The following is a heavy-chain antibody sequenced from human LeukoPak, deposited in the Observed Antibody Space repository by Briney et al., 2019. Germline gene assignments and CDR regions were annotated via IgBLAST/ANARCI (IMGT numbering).Heavy chain of an antibody. CDR1: GFTFSSYG. V-gene: IGHV3-23*01. J-gene: IGHJ4*02. CDR3: AKDGPLVGGADFDY. CDR2: IGGSGIIT. D-gene: IGHD1-26*01. Sequence: GGSLRLSCAASGFTFSSYGMSWVRQAPGKGLEWVSNIGGSGIITFYADSVKGRFSISRDNSKNTLYLQMNSLRAEDTAVYYCAKDGPLVGGADFDYWGQGTLVTVSS.